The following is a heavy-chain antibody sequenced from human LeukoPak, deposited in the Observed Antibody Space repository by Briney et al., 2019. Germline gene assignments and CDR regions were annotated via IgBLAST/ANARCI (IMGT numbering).Heavy chain of an antibody. V-gene: IGHV3-21*01. Sequence: GGPLRLSCAASGFTFSSYSMNWVRQAPGKGLEWVSSISSSSYIYYADSVKGRFTISRDNAKNSLYLQMNSLRAEDTAVYYCARERWEYSSSGEDFDYWGQGTLVTVS. J-gene: IGHJ4*02. CDR1: GFTFSSYS. D-gene: IGHD6-13*01. CDR2: ISSSSYI. CDR3: ARERWEYSSSGEDFDY.